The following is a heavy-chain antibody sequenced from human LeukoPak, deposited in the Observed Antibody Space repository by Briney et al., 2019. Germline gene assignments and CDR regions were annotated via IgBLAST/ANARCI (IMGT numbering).Heavy chain of an antibody. CDR1: GYTFTSYG. J-gene: IGHJ4*02. CDR3: ARDLFSGYDYVWGSYRYYFDY. Sequence: GASVKVSCKASGYTFTSYGISWVRQAPGQGLEWMGWISAYNGNTNYAQKLQGRVTMTTDTSTSTAYMELRSLRSDDTAVYYCARDLFSGYDYVWGSYRYYFDYWGQGTLVTVSS. V-gene: IGHV1-18*01. CDR2: ISAYNGNT. D-gene: IGHD3-16*02.